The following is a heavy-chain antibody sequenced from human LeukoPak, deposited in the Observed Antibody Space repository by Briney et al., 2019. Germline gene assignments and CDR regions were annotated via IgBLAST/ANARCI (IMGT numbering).Heavy chain of an antibody. D-gene: IGHD6-13*01. J-gene: IGHJ4*02. CDR3: ARHSYSSSWYREFDY. Sequence: SETLSLTCTVSGGSISSYYWSWIRQPPGKGLEWIGYIYYSGSTNYNPSLKSRVTISVDTSKNQFSLKLSSVTAADKAVYYCARHSYSSSWYREFDYWGQGTLVTVSS. V-gene: IGHV4-59*08. CDR2: IYYSGST. CDR1: GGSISSYY.